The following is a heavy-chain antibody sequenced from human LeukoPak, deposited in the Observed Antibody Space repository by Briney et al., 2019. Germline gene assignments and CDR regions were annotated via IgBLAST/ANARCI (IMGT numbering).Heavy chain of an antibody. CDR1: GGPISSYY. CDR3: ARTSGSQPSYYYYYYMDV. V-gene: IGHV4-59*01. Sequence: SETLSLTCTVSGGPISSYYWSWIRQPPGKGLEWIGYIYYSGSTNYNPSLKSRVTISVDKSKNQFSLKLSSVTAADTAVYYCARTSGSQPSYYYYYYMDVWGKGTTVTVSS. D-gene: IGHD1-26*01. CDR2: IYYSGST. J-gene: IGHJ6*03.